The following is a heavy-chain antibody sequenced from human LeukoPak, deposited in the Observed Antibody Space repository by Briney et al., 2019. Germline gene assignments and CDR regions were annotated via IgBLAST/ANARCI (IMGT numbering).Heavy chain of an antibody. CDR1: GYSFNSYW. V-gene: IGHV5-51*01. CDR2: IYPGDPDA. D-gene: IGHD1-26*01. J-gene: IGHJ4*02. Sequence: KNGESLKISCKGSGYSFNSYWIGWVRQMPGKGLKWMGIIYPGDPDARYSPSFQGQVTISADKSISTAYLQWSSLKASDTAMYYCARRRDLYSGSYYPFDYWGQGTLVTVSS. CDR3: ARRRDLYSGSYYPFDY.